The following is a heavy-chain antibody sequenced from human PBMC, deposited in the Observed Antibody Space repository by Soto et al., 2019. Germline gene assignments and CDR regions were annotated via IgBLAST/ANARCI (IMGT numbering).Heavy chain of an antibody. J-gene: IGHJ5*02. CDR1: GYTFTSYD. D-gene: IGHD6-6*01. CDR3: ARKGRLSIAARTQNWFDP. V-gene: IGHV1-8*01. Sequence: AAVKVSGKACGYTFTSYDINWVRQATGQGLEWMGWMNPNSGNTGYAQKFQGRVTMTRNTSISTAYMELSSLRSEDTAVYYCARKGRLSIAARTQNWFDPWGQGTLVTVSS. CDR2: MNPNSGNT.